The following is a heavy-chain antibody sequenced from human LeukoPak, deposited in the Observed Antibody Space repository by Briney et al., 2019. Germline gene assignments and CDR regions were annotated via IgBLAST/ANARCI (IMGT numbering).Heavy chain of an antibody. CDR1: GFTFSSYW. Sequence: GGSLRLSCAASGFTFSSYWMHWVRQAPGKGLVWVSRINSDGSSTSYADSVRGRFTISRDNAKNTLYLQMNSLRAEDTAVYYCARDGAAAGPDYWGQGTLVTVCS. CDR3: ARDGAAAGPDY. CDR2: INSDGSST. D-gene: IGHD6-13*01. V-gene: IGHV3-74*01. J-gene: IGHJ4*02.